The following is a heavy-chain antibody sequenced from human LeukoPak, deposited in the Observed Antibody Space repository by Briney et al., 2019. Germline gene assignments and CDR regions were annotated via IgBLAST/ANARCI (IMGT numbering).Heavy chain of an antibody. CDR1: GGSISSSSYY. V-gene: IGHV4-39*07. D-gene: IGHD3-22*01. Sequence: KPSETLSLTCTVSGGSISSSSYYWGWIRQPPGKGLEWIGSIYYSGSTYYNPSLKSRVTISVDTSKNQFSLKLSSVTAADTAVYYCARGGYNYDSSDEYYFDYWGQGTLVTVSS. CDR3: ARGGYNYDSSDEYYFDY. CDR2: IYYSGST. J-gene: IGHJ4*02.